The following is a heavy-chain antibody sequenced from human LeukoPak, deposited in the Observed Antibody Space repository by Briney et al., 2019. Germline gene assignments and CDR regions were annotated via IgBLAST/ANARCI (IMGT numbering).Heavy chain of an antibody. J-gene: IGHJ4*02. CDR2: ISAGGGST. CDR1: GFTFSSYA. CDR3: AKDRVLYSSTWSAGDY. V-gene: IGHV3-23*01. D-gene: IGHD6-13*01. Sequence: GGSLKLSCAASGFTFSSYAMSWVRQAPGKGLEWVSGISAGGGSTYYGDSVKGRFTISRVNSKNTLYLQMNNLRAEDTAIYYCAKDRVLYSSTWSAGDYWGQGTLVTASS.